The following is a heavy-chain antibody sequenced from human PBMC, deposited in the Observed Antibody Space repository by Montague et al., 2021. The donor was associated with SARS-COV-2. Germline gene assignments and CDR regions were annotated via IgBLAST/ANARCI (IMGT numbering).Heavy chain of an antibody. CDR1: GFTFSNYD. J-gene: IGHJ4*02. D-gene: IGHD5-12*01. Sequence: SLRLSCAASGFTFSNYDMTWVRQAPGKGLEWVSSSGFRGATYYADSVKGRFTISRDNSKNTLYLQMNSLRGEDTAVYYCAKDRPPLRSGRTEGWGQGTLVTVSS. V-gene: IGHV3-23*01. CDR2: SGFRGAT. CDR3: AKDRPPLRSGRTEG.